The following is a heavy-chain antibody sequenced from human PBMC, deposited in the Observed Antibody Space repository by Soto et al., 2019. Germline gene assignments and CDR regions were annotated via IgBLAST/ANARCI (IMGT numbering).Heavy chain of an antibody. Sequence: EVQLVESGGGLVQPGGSLRLSCAASGLTFSSYWMSWVRQAPGKGLEWVANIKQDGSEKYYVDSVKGRFTISRDNAKNSLYLQMNSLRAEDTAVYYCARAKVRVASDYWGQGTLVTVSS. D-gene: IGHD3-10*01. J-gene: IGHJ4*02. CDR1: GLTFSSYW. CDR3: ARAKVRVASDY. V-gene: IGHV3-7*05. CDR2: IKQDGSEK.